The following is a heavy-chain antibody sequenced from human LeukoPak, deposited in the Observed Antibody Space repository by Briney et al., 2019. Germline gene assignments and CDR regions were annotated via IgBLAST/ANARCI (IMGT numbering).Heavy chain of an antibody. CDR1: GGSISSGGYY. CDR3: ARGTYYFESSGHYLFDY. Sequence: SETLSLTCTVSGGSISSGGYYWSWIRQHPGKGLEWIGYIHYSGSTNYNPSLKSRVTISADTSKNQFSLKVRSVTAADTAVYHCARGTYYFESSGHYLFDYWGQGTLVTVSS. CDR2: IHYSGST. J-gene: IGHJ4*02. V-gene: IGHV4-61*08. D-gene: IGHD3-22*01.